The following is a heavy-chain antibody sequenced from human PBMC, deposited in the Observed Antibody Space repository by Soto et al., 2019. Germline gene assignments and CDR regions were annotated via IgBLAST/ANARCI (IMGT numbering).Heavy chain of an antibody. CDR2: ISDDGSTA. D-gene: IGHD2-2*01. Sequence: PGGSLRLSCAVSGFTFSAYWMHWVRQVPGKGLTWVSRISDDGSTATYADSVKGRFAISRDNAKSSVSLQMNTLRVEDTAVYYCAREDSIIIPAVSDFWGQGTLVTVSS. V-gene: IGHV3-74*01. CDR1: GFTFSAYW. CDR3: AREDSIIIPAVSDF. J-gene: IGHJ4*02.